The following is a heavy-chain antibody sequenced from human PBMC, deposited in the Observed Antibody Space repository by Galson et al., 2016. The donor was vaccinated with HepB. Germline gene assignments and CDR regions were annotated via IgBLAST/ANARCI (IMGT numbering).Heavy chain of an antibody. CDR2: ISYDGITK. CDR1: GFTFTNFA. V-gene: IGHV3-30*14. D-gene: IGHD6-13*01. CDR3: ASSSWYSAFDI. Sequence: SLRLSCAASGFTFTNFAMHWVRQAPGKGLEWVAVISYDGITKYYADSVRGRFTISRDNSKNTLYLQMNSLRAEDTAVYYCASSSWYSAFDIWGQGTMGTVSS. J-gene: IGHJ3*02.